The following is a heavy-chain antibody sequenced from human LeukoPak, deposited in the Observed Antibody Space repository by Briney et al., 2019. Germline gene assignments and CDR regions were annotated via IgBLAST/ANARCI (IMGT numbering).Heavy chain of an antibody. Sequence: GGSLRLSCAASGFTFSSYSMNWVRQAPGKGLEWVSSISSSSSYIYYADFVKGRFTISRDNSKNTLYLQMNSLRVEDTAVYYCARGGHFKYGGKKGPVSRPIDSWGQGTLVTVSS. CDR3: ARGGHFKYGGKKGPVSRPIDS. D-gene: IGHD4/OR15-4a*01. J-gene: IGHJ4*02. CDR2: ISSSSSYI. CDR1: GFTFSSYS. V-gene: IGHV3-21*01.